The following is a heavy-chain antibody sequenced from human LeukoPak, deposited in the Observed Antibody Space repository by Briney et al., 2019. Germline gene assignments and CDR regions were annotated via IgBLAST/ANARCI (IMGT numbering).Heavy chain of an antibody. D-gene: IGHD6-19*01. CDR1: GGSISAFS. CDR2: MYYSGST. CDR3: AKHGSGWRFDY. V-gene: IGHV4-59*08. Sequence: PSEPLSLTCTVSGGSISAFSWSWIRQPPGKGLEWIGYMYYSGSTDYNPSLKSRITISFDTSKNQFSLRLSSVTAADTAVYYCAKHGSGWRFDYWGQGTLVTASS. J-gene: IGHJ4*02.